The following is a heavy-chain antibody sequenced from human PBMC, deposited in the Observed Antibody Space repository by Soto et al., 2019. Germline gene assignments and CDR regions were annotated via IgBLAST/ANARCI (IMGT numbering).Heavy chain of an antibody. Sequence: GESLKISCAVSGFTFGSTSMTWVRQAPGKGLEWISYISKSSSTRYYADSVKGRFTISRDNAKNELYLQMNSLRDEDTAVYYCARQPRPATGNSYYSGLDVWGLGTTVTV. CDR3: ARQPRPATGNSYYSGLDV. V-gene: IGHV3-48*02. CDR1: GFTFGSTS. D-gene: IGHD6-13*01. CDR2: ISKSSSTR. J-gene: IGHJ6*02.